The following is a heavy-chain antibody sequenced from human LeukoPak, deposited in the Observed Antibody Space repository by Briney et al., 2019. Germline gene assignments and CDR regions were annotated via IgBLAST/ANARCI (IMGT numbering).Heavy chain of an antibody. J-gene: IGHJ6*03. CDR2: INHSGST. CDR3: ARKGYCSGGSCSPQYYYYYYMDV. D-gene: IGHD2-15*01. V-gene: IGHV4-34*01. CDR1: GGSFSGYY. Sequence: PSETLSLTCAVYGGSFSGYYWSWIRQPPGKGLEWIGEINHSGSTNYNPSLKSRVTISVDTSKNQFSLKLSSVTAADTAVYYCARKGYCSGGSCSPQYYYYYYMDVWGKGTTVTVSS.